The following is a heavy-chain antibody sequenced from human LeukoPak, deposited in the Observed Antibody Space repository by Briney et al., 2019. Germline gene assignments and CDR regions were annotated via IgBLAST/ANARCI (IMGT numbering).Heavy chain of an antibody. V-gene: IGHV3-7*01. Sequence: GGSLRLSCAASGFTVSSYWMSWVRQAPGKGLEWVANIKQDGSEKDYVDSVKGRFTISRDNAKNSLYLQMNSLRAEDTAVYYCAREDYSNYGTWFDPWGQGTLVTVSS. D-gene: IGHD4-11*01. CDR2: IKQDGSEK. CDR3: AREDYSNYGTWFDP. J-gene: IGHJ5*02. CDR1: GFTVSSYW.